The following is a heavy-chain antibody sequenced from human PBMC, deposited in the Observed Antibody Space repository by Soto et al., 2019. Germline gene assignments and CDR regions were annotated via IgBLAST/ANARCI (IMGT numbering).Heavy chain of an antibody. D-gene: IGHD3-10*01. J-gene: IGHJ6*02. CDR2: TSYDGSNK. Sequence: GGSLRLSCAASGFTFSSYGMHWVRQAPGKGLEWVAVTSYDGSNKYYADSVKGRFTISRDNSKNTLYLQMNSLRAEDTAVYYCAKDLVYLRQPDSMDVWGQGTTVTVSS. CDR3: AKDLVYLRQPDSMDV. V-gene: IGHV3-30*18. CDR1: GFTFSSYG.